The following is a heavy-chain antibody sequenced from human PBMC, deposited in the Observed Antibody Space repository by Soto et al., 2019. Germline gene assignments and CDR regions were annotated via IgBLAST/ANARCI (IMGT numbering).Heavy chain of an antibody. J-gene: IGHJ4*02. V-gene: IGHV3-15*01. D-gene: IGHD5-12*01. CDR2: IKSKTDGGTT. CDR3: TTTRTIVATTYQ. CDR1: GFTFSNAW. Sequence: EVQLVESGGGLVKPGGSLRLSCAASGFTFSNAWMSWVRQAPGKGLEWVGRIKSKTDGGTTDYAAPVKGRFTISRDDSKNTLYLQMNSLKTEDTAVYYCTTTRTIVATTYQWGQGTLVTVSS.